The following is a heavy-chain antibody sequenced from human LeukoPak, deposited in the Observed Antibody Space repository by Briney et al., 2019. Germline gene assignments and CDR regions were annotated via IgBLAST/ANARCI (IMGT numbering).Heavy chain of an antibody. CDR3: AKDRISEETYNWFDP. Sequence: GGSLRLSCAASGFTFSSYGMHWVRQAPDKGLEWVAVISYDGSNKYYADSVKGRFTISRDNSKNTLYLQMNSLRAEDTAVYYCAKDRISEETYNWFDPWGQGTLVTVSS. V-gene: IGHV3-30*18. CDR1: GFTFSSYG. CDR2: ISYDGSNK. D-gene: IGHD2-15*01. J-gene: IGHJ5*02.